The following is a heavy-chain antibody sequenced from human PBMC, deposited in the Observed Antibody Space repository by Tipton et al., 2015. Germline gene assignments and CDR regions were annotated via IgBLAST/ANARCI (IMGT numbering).Heavy chain of an antibody. V-gene: IGHV3-23*01. CDR3: AKTSTSDWASARYGMDV. CDR2: ISGSGGST. Sequence: SLRLSCAVSVNTYAMSWVRQAPGKGLEWVSAISGSGGSTYYADSVKGRFTISRDNSKNTVYLQMNSLRAEDTAVYYCAKTSTSDWASARYGMDVWGQGTTVTVSS. J-gene: IGHJ6*02. CDR1: VNTYA. D-gene: IGHD6-19*01.